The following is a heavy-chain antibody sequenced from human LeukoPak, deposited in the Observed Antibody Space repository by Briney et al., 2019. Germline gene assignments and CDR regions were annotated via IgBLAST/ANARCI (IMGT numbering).Heavy chain of an antibody. CDR3: ARGGAYYDFWSGYYFTLDV. J-gene: IGHJ6*04. D-gene: IGHD3-3*01. Sequence: ASVKVSCKASGGTFSSNALSWVRQAPGQGLEWMGGIIPIYGTTNYAQKFQGRVTITRNTSISTAYMELSSLRSEDTAVYYCARGGAYYDFWSGYYFTLDVWGKGTTVTVSS. CDR2: IIPIYGTT. V-gene: IGHV1-69*05. CDR1: GGTFSSNA.